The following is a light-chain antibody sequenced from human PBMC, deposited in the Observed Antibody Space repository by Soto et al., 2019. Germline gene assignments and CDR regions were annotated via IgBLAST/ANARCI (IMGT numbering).Light chain of an antibody. J-gene: IGLJ2*01. CDR2: DVT. V-gene: IGLV2-14*03. CDR1: SSDVGDFNY. Sequence: QSALTQPASVSGSPGRSVTISCTGTSSDVGDFNYVSWYQHLPGRAPKLIIYDVTNRPSGISYRFSASKSGRTASLTISGLQAEDEADYYCSSYSSSTTHVVLGGGTKLPVL. CDR3: SSYSSSTTHVV.